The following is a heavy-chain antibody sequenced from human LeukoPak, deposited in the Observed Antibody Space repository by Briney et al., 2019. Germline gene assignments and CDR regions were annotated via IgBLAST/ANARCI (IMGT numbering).Heavy chain of an antibody. CDR1: GSTFTAYY. CDR2: INPNTGDT. Sequence: ASVKVSCKTSGSTFTAYYLNWVRQAPGQGLEWMGWINPNTGDTNYAQKFQGRVTMTRDTSISTAYMELRRLRSDDTAVYYCARDRAPSSSSSGYFYFDSWGQGTLVTVSS. CDR3: ARDRAPSSSSSGYFYFDS. D-gene: IGHD3-22*01. J-gene: IGHJ4*02. V-gene: IGHV1-2*02.